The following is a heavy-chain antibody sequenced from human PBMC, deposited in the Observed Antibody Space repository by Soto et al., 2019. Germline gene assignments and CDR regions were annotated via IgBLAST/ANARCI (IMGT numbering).Heavy chain of an antibody. CDR2: ISPYNGNT. V-gene: IGHV1-18*01. D-gene: IGHD3-16*01. CDR3: AMVDNYVTPTPQDV. CDR1: GYIFVNYG. J-gene: IGHJ6*02. Sequence: ASVKVSCRAPGYIFVNYGIAWVRQAPGQGLEWMGWISPYNGNTHYASKVQGRLTMTTDTSASTAYMDLGSLTSDDTAVYYRAMVDNYVTPTPQDVWGQGTTVTVSS.